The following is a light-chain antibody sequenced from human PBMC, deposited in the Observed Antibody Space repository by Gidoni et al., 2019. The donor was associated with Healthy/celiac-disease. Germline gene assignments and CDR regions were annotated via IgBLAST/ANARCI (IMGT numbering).Light chain of an antibody. CDR2: DAS. J-gene: IGKJ4*01. V-gene: IGKV1-33*01. Sequence: DRVTITCQASQDISNYLNWYQQKPGKAPKLLIYDASNLETGVPSRFSGSGSGTDFTFTISSLQPEDIATYYCQQLSTFGGGTKVEIK. CDR3: QQLST. CDR1: QDISNY.